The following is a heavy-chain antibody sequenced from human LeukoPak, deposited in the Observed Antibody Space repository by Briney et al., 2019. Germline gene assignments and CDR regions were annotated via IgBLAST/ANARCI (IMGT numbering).Heavy chain of an antibody. D-gene: IGHD2-15*01. Sequence: SETLSLTCTVSGGSISSYYWSWIRQPPGKGLEWIEYIYYSGSTNYNPSLKSRVTISGDTSKNQFSLKLSSVTAADTAVYYCAREKSPDYCSGASCYFDYWGQGTLVTVSP. J-gene: IGHJ4*02. CDR3: AREKSPDYCSGASCYFDY. CDR2: IYYSGST. CDR1: GGSISSYY. V-gene: IGHV4-59*01.